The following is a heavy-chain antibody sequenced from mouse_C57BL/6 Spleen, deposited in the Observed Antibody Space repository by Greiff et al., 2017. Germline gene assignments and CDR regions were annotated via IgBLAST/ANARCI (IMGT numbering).Heavy chain of an antibody. D-gene: IGHD4-1*02. CDR2: IYPRSGNT. CDR1: GYTFTSYG. J-gene: IGHJ2*01. V-gene: IGHV1-81*01. CDR3: TRSTAHFDY. Sequence: QVQLKQPGAELARPGASVKLSCKASGYTFTSYGISWVKQRTGQGLEWIGEIYPRSGNTYYNEKFKGKATLTADKSSSTAYMELRSLTSEDSAVXFCTRSTAHFDYWGPGTTLTVSS.